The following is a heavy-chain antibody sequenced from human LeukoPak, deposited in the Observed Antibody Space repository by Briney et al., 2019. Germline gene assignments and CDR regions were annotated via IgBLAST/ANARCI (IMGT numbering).Heavy chain of an antibody. D-gene: IGHD3-10*01. Sequence: ASVKVSCKASGYIFSNYGISWVRQAPGHGLEWMGWISSAGNTNYAPKFQDRATMTTDTSTSTAYIELRSLRFDDTAVYYCARKGPGGMVRGVIAFAFDIWGQGTMVTVSS. CDR1: GYIFSNYG. CDR2: ISSAGNT. V-gene: IGHV1-18*01. CDR3: ARKGPGGMVRGVIAFAFDI. J-gene: IGHJ3*02.